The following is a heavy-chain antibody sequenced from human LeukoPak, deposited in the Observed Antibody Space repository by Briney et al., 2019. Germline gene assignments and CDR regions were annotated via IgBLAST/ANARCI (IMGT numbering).Heavy chain of an antibody. J-gene: IGHJ3*02. D-gene: IGHD4-23*01. CDR3: ARDPTVVDAFDI. Sequence: SETLSLTCTVSGGSISSGSYYWSWIRQPAGKGLEWIGEINHSGSTNYNPSLKSRVTISVDTSKNQFSLKLSSVTAADTAVYYCARDPTVVDAFDIWGQGTMVTVSS. V-gene: IGHV4-61*10. CDR1: GGSISSGSYY. CDR2: INHSGST.